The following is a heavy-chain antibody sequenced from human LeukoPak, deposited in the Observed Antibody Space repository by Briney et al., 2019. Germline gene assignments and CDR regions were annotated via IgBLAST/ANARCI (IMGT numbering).Heavy chain of an antibody. V-gene: IGHV5-10-1*01. J-gene: IGHJ4*02. D-gene: IGHD2-2*01. CDR1: GYSFTSYW. CDR2: IDPSDSYT. CDR3: ARQIGYCSSTSCYVYFDY. Sequence: GESLKISCKSSGYSFTSYWISWVRQMPGKGLEWVGRIDPSDSYTNYSPSFQGHVTISGDKSISTAYLQWSSLKASDTALYYCARQIGYCSSTSCYVYFDYWGQGTLVTVSS.